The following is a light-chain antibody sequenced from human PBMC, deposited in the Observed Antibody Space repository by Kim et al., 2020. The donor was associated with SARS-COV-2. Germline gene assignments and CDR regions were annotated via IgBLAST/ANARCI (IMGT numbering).Light chain of an antibody. V-gene: IGLV2-14*03. Sequence: GQSITISCTGTSIDVGVYNYVSWYQQLPGKAPKLMIYDVSNRPSGVSNRFSGSKSGNTASLTISGLQAEDEADYYCSSYTSSSTVVFGGGTQLTVL. J-gene: IGLJ2*01. CDR2: DVS. CDR1: SIDVGVYNY. CDR3: SSYTSSSTVV.